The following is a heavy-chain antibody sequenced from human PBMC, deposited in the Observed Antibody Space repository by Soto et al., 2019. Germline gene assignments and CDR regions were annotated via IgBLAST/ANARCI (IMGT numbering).Heavy chain of an antibody. CDR3: ARLGYCTGTSWYTFDS. V-gene: IGHV5-10-1*03. Sequence: EVQLVQSGAEVKKPGESLRISCQGSGYSFTSYWIGWVRQRPGKGLEWMGRINPSDSYTTYSPSFQGHVTISTDKSFSTAYLQWSGLKASDTAMYYCARLGYCTGTSWYTFDSWGQGTLVAVSS. D-gene: IGHD2-2*02. CDR2: INPSDSYT. CDR1: GYSFTSYW. J-gene: IGHJ4*02.